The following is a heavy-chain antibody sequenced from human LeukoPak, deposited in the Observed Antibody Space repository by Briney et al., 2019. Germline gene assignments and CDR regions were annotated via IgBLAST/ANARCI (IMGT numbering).Heavy chain of an antibody. CDR1: GFSLSSFW. J-gene: IGHJ4*02. Sequence: GGCRRPSWAVPGFSLSSFWMDWVRPAPGGGRGWVSRINGDGSSTGYADSVKGRFTISRDNAKYTLYLQMDSLRAEDTAVYYCSNENSGSSVYWGQGTLVTVSS. CDR3: SNENSGSSVY. CDR2: INGDGSST. D-gene: IGHD5-12*01. V-gene: IGHV3-74*01.